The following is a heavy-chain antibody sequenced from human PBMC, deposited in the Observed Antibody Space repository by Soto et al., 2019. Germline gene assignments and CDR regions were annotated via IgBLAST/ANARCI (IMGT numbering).Heavy chain of an antibody. J-gene: IGHJ3*02. CDR1: GGSISSGGYY. D-gene: IGHD3-16*01. Sequence: QVQLQESGPGLVKPSQTLSLTCTVSGGSISSGGYYWSWIRQHPGKGLEWIGYIYYSGSTYYNPSLKSRVTISVDTSKNQFSLKLSSVTAADTAVYYCARETEDYDYTPGAFDIWGQGTMVTVSS. CDR2: IYYSGST. V-gene: IGHV4-31*03. CDR3: ARETEDYDYTPGAFDI.